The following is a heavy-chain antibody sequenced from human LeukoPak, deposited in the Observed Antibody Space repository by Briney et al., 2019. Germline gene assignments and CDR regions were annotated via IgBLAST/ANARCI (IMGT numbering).Heavy chain of an antibody. D-gene: IGHD5-12*01. J-gene: IGHJ4*02. CDR1: GYAFTSYG. Sequence: GASVKVSCKASGYAFTSYGISWVRQAPGQGLEWMGWISAYNGNTNYAQKLQGRVTMTTDTSTSTAYMELRSLRSDDTAVYYCPRDCGREARGYSGYDGGGYFDYWGQGTLVTVSS. V-gene: IGHV1-18*01. CDR3: PRDCGREARGYSGYDGGGYFDY. CDR2: ISAYNGNT.